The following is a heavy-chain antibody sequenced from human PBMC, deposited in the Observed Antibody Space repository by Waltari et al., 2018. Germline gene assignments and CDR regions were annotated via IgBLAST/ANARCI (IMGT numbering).Heavy chain of an antibody. Sequence: QVQLVQSGAEVKKPGSSVKVSCKASGGTFSSYAISWVRQAPGQGLEWMGGIIPSFGTANYAQKFQGSVTMTTDESTSTAYMELSSLRSEDTAVYYCARDGGSYQVLGYWGQGTLVTVSS. D-gene: IGHD1-26*01. CDR2: IIPSFGTA. V-gene: IGHV1-69*05. CDR3: ARDGGSYQVLGY. CDR1: GGTFSSYA. J-gene: IGHJ4*02.